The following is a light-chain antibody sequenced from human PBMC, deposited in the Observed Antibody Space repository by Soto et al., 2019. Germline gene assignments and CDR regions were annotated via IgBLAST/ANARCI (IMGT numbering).Light chain of an antibody. CDR3: QQYKDYTWT. CDR1: QSVDRY. J-gene: IGKJ1*01. Sequence: DIQMTQSPSTLSSSVGDRVSITCRASQSVDRYLAWYQQKPGKAPHLLIYDASSLESGVPSRFSGSGSGTEFTLTISSLQPDDFTTFCCQQYKDYTWTFGQGTKVEV. V-gene: IGKV1-5*01. CDR2: DAS.